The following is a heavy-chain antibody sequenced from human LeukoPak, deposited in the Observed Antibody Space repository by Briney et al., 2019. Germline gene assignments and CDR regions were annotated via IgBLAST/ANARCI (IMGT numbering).Heavy chain of an antibody. D-gene: IGHD3-10*01. J-gene: IGHJ3*02. CDR3: ARSPGEVVNPEYAFDI. V-gene: IGHV3-64*01. CDR1: GFTFSSYA. Sequence: GGSLRLSCAASGFTFSSYAMHWVPQAPGKGLEYVSATSSNGGSTYYANSAKGRFTISRDNSKNTLYLQMGSLRAEDMAVYYCARSPGEVVNPEYAFDIWGQGTMVTVSS. CDR2: TSSNGGST.